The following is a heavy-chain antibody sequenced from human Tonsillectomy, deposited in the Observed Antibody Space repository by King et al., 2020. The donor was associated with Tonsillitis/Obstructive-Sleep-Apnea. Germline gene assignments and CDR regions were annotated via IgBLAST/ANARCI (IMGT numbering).Heavy chain of an antibody. D-gene: IGHD3-3*01. CDR2: ISVYYGNT. CDR1: GYTFTSFA. CDR3: ARDPNAYYVFWSGYLYLIDY. V-gene: IGHV1-18*01. J-gene: IGHJ4*01. Sequence: QLVQSGAEVKKPGASVKVSCKTSGYTFTSFAISWVRQAPGQGLEWMGWISVYYGNTNYAQKLQGRVTMTTDTSTSTAYMELRSLRSDDTAVYYCARDPNAYYVFWSGYLYLIDYWGQGTLVTAPS.